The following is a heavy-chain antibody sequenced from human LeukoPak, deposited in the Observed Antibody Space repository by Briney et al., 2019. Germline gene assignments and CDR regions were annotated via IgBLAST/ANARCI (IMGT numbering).Heavy chain of an antibody. Sequence: ASVKVSCKASGYTFTGYYMHWVRQAPGQGLEWMGWINPNSGGTNYAQKFQGRVTMTRDTSISTAYMELSSLRSEDMAVYYCARSEQWLVLFDYWGQGTLVTVSS. D-gene: IGHD6-19*01. CDR2: INPNSGGT. CDR1: GYTFTGYY. J-gene: IGHJ4*02. CDR3: ARSEQWLVLFDY. V-gene: IGHV1-2*02.